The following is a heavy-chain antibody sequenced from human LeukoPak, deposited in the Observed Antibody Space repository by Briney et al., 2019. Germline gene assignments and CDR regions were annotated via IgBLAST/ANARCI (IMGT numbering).Heavy chain of an antibody. V-gene: IGHV3-15*01. J-gene: IGHJ4*02. Sequence: GGSLRLSCAASGFTFSNAWMSWVRQAPGKGLEWVDRIKSKTDGGTTDYAAPVKGRFTISRDDSKNTLYLQMNSLKTEDTAVYYCTTVAVQLSGLDYWGQGTLVTVSS. CDR3: TTVAVQLSGLDY. CDR1: GFTFSNAW. D-gene: IGHD1-1*01. CDR2: IKSKTDGGTT.